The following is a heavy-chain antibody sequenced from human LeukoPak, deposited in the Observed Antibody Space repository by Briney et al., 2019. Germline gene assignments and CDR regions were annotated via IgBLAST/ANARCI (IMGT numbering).Heavy chain of an antibody. CDR2: IYHSGSP. CDR3: ARVISGGDYIFDY. Sequence: SGTLSLTCAVSGGSISSNNWWGWVRQPPGKGLEWIGEIYHSGSPNYNPSLKSRVTISVDRSKNQFSLKLSSVTAADTAVYYCARVISGGDYIFDYWGQGTLVTVSS. V-gene: IGHV4-4*02. D-gene: IGHD4-17*01. J-gene: IGHJ4*02. CDR1: GGSISSNNW.